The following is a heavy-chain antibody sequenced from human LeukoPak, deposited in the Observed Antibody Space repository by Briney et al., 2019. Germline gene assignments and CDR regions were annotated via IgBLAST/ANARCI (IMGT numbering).Heavy chain of an antibody. CDR1: GGTFSSYA. Sequence: GASVKVSCKASGGTFSSYAISWVRQAPGQGLEWMGRIIPILGIANYAQKFQGRVTITADKSTSTAYMELSSLRSEDTAVYYCARVGPGEYYFDYWGQGTLVTVSS. J-gene: IGHJ4*02. V-gene: IGHV1-69*04. CDR3: ARVGPGEYYFDY. CDR2: IIPILGIA. D-gene: IGHD1-26*01.